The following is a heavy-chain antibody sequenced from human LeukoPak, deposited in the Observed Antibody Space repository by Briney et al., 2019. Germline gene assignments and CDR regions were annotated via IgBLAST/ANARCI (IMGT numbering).Heavy chain of an antibody. CDR3: ASVTVESGGIDY. CDR2: IYYSGST. D-gene: IGHD4-23*01. J-gene: IGHJ4*02. V-gene: IGHV4-59*01. CDR1: GGSISSYY. Sequence: SETLSLTCTVSGGSISSYYWSWIRRPPGKGLEWIGYIYYSGSTNYNPSLKSRVTISVDTSKNQFSLKLSSVTAADTAVYYCASVTVESGGIDYWGQGTLVTVSS.